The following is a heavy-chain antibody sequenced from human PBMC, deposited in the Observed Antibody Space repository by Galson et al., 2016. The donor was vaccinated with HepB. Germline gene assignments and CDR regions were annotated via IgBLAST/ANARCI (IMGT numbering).Heavy chain of an antibody. CDR3: ARRRGCTNGVCYWFDY. CDR1: GYTFTSYH. Sequence: SVKVSCKASGYTFTSYHISWVRQAPGQGLEWMGWISAYNGHTNYAQKLQGRVTMTTDNTTSTPYMDLRSLRSDDTAVYYCARRRGCTNGVCYWFDYWGQGTLVTVSS. J-gene: IGHJ4*02. CDR2: ISAYNGHT. D-gene: IGHD2-8*01. V-gene: IGHV1-18*01.